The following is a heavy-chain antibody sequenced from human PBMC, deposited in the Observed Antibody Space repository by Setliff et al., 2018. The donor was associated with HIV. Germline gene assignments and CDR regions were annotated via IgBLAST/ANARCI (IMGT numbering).Heavy chain of an antibody. V-gene: IGHV4-59*01. J-gene: IGHJ6*03. CDR1: GGSISSYY. CDR3: ASGSRGYCGGDCYFRGDYQYYYYMDV. D-gene: IGHD2-21*02. Sequence: SLTCTVSGGSISSYYWSWIRQPPGKGLEWIGYIYYSGSNNYNPSLKSRVTISVDTSKNQFSLKLSSVTAADTAVYYCASGSRGYCGGDCYFRGDYQYYYYMDVWGNGTTVTVSS. CDR2: IYYSGSN.